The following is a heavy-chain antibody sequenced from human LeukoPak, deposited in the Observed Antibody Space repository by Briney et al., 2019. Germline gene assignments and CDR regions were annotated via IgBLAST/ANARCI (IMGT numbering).Heavy chain of an antibody. CDR1: GFSFRTYA. CDR3: AKSWSGYYHYYMDV. V-gene: IGHV3-30*02. J-gene: IGHJ6*03. D-gene: IGHD3-3*01. CDR2: IGNDGTNR. Sequence: GGSLRLSCAASGFSFRTYATHWVRQAPGKGLEWVASIGNDGTNRNHVDSVKGRFTISRDNSKNTVFLQMDSLRPEDTAIYYCAKSWSGYYHYYMDVWGTGTTVTVSS.